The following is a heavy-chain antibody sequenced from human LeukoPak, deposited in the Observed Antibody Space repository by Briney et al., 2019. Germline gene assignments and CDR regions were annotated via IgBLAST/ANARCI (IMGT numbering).Heavy chain of an antibody. V-gene: IGHV1-46*01. CDR3: ARERGYCSGGSCYSVNAFDI. CDR1: GYTFTGYY. CDR2: INPSGGST. Sequence: GASVKVSCKASGYTFTGYYLHWVRQAPGQGLEWMGIINPSGGSTSYAQKFQGRVTMTRDTSTSTVYMELSSLRSEDTAVYYCARERGYCSGGSCYSVNAFDIWGQGTTVTVSS. J-gene: IGHJ3*02. D-gene: IGHD2-15*01.